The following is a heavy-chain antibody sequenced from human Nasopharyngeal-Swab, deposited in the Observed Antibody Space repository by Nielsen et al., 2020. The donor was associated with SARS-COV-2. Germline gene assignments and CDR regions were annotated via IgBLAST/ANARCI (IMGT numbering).Heavy chain of an antibody. CDR3: ARGGIVVVPAAPSDYYYGMDV. Sequence: ASVKVPCKASGYTFTSYDINWVRQATGQGLEWMGWMNPNSGNTGYAQKFQGRVTITRNTSISTAYMELSSLRSEDTAVYYCARGGIVVVPAAPSDYYYGMDVWGQGTTVTVSS. D-gene: IGHD2-2*01. CDR2: MNPNSGNT. J-gene: IGHJ6*02. V-gene: IGHV1-8*03. CDR1: GYTFTSYD.